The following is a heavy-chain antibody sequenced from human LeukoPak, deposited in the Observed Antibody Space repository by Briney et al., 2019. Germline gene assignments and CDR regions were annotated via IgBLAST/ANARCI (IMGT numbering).Heavy chain of an antibody. CDR2: IYTSEST. V-gene: IGHV4-4*07. D-gene: IGHD3-22*01. CDR3: ARASGYYYDSSGRRAFDI. Sequence: PSETLSLTCTVSGGSISSYYWSWIRQPAGKGLEWIGRIYTSESTNYNPSLKSRVTMSVDTSKNQFSLKLSSVTAADTAVYYCARASGYYYDSSGRRAFDIWSQGTMVTVSS. J-gene: IGHJ3*02. CDR1: GGSISSYY.